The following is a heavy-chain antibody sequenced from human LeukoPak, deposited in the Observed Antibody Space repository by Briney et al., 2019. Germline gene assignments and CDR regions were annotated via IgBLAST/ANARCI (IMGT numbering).Heavy chain of an antibody. D-gene: IGHD3-16*02. CDR2: IKQDGSQE. Sequence: SGGSRRLSGVASRFYFSAYLMSWVRQAPGKGLEWVANIKQDGSQEFYLDSVKGRFTISRDNGNNSLYLHMSRLRIEDTAVYYCARDLKGVNLWGQGALVTVSS. CDR1: RFYFSAYL. CDR3: ARDLKGVNL. J-gene: IGHJ5*02. V-gene: IGHV3-7*04.